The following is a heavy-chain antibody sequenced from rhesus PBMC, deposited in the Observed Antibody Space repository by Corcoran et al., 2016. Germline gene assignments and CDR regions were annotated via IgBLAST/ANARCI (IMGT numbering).Heavy chain of an antibody. V-gene: IGHV1-111*02. CDR1: GYTFTDYY. CDR3: ATGIGSVVDY. D-gene: IGHD4-29*01. Sequence: EVQLVQSGAEVKKPGASVKISCKASGYTFTDYYLHWVRQAPGKGLEWMGRVGPEDGEAIHEQKFQDRVTITADTSTNTACIELSSLRSEDTAVYYCATGIGSVVDYWGQGVLVTVSS. J-gene: IGHJ4*01. CDR2: VGPEDGEA.